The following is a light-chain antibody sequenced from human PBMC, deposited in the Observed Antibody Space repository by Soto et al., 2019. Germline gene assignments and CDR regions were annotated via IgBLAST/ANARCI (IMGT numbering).Light chain of an antibody. CDR3: QQSYRSPPVT. CDR1: QSISSW. J-gene: IGKJ4*01. CDR2: AAS. Sequence: DIQMTQSPSTLPASVRDRVPLTCSDSQSISSWLAWYQQRPGKAPKLLISAASTLEGGVPSRFSGRGSRTNFTLTISSLQPEDFATYYCQQSYRSPPVTFGGGTKVDIK. V-gene: IGKV1-5*01.